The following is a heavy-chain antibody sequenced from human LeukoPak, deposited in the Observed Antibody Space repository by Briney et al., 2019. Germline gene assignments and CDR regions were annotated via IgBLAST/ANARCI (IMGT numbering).Heavy chain of an antibody. CDR3: TTTNPFY. Sequence: GGSLRLSCAASGLIFNNAWMSWVRQAPGKGLEWVGRIKSKTDGGTTDYAAPVKGRFTISRDDPKNTLYLQMNSLKIEDTAVYYCTTTNPFYWGQGTLVAVSS. CDR1: GLIFNNAW. CDR2: IKSKTDGGTT. J-gene: IGHJ4*02. V-gene: IGHV3-15*01.